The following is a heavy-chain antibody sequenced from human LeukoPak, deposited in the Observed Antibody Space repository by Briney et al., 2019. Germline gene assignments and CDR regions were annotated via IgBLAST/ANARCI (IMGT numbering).Heavy chain of an antibody. D-gene: IGHD2-2*02. Sequence: ASVKVSCKASGYTFTSYGISWVRQAPGQGLEWMGWISAYNGNTNYAQKLQGRVTMTTDTSTSTAYMELRSLRSDDTAVYYCARGPSGVVPAAIRGSYFDYWGQGTLVTVSS. CDR1: GYTFTSYG. CDR2: ISAYNGNT. V-gene: IGHV1-18*01. CDR3: ARGPSGVVPAAIRGSYFDY. J-gene: IGHJ4*02.